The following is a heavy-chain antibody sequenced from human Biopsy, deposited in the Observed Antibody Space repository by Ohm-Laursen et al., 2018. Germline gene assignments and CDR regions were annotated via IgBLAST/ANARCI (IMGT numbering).Heavy chain of an antibody. CDR1: GGSISSDY. Sequence: GTLSLTCPVSGGSISSDYWSWIRQTPGKGLEWIGYIYYSGSTNYNPSLKSRVTISVDTSKNQFSLRLNSVTAADTAVYYCARATNSTGWPYYYFYGMDVWGQGTTVTVSS. D-gene: IGHD2/OR15-2a*01. J-gene: IGHJ6*02. CDR3: ARATNSTGWPYYYFYGMDV. CDR2: IYYSGST. V-gene: IGHV4-59*01.